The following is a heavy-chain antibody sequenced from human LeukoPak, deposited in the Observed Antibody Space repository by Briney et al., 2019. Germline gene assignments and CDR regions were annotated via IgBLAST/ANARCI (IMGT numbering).Heavy chain of an antibody. D-gene: IGHD2-8*01. V-gene: IGHV3-48*04. CDR3: ARGVDIVLMVYAVHFDY. Sequence: GGSLRLSCAASGFTFSSYSMNWVRQAPGKGQEWVSYISSSSSTIYYADSVKGRFTISRDNAKNSLYLQMNSLRAEDTAVYYCARGVDIVLMVYAVHFDYWGQGTLVTVSS. J-gene: IGHJ4*02. CDR2: ISSSSSTI. CDR1: GFTFSSYS.